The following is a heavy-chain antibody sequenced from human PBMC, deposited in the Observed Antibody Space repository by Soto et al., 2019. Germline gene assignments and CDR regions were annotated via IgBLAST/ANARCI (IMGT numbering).Heavy chain of an antibody. CDR3: ARGGNYYYDSSGGLTY. D-gene: IGHD3-22*01. Sequence: QVQLVESGGGVVQPGRSLRLSCAASGFTFSSYGMHWVRQATGKGLEWVAVIWYDGSNKYYADSVKGRFTISRDNSKNTLYLQMNSLRAEDTAVYYCARGGNYYYDSSGGLTYWGQGTLVTVSS. CDR1: GFTFSSYG. J-gene: IGHJ4*02. CDR2: IWYDGSNK. V-gene: IGHV3-33*01.